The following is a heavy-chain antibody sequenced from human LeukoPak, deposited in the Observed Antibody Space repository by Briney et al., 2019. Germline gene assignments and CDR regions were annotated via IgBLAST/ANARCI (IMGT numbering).Heavy chain of an antibody. V-gene: IGHV3-48*01. CDR1: GFTFSSDS. CDR2: ISSSSFTI. J-gene: IGHJ3*02. D-gene: IGHD6-19*01. Sequence: GGSLRLSCAASGFTFSSDSMNWVRQAPGKGLGWVSYISSSSFTIHFADSVKGRFTISRDNAKNSLYLQMNSLRAEDTAVYYCAKALPGYSSGWYTAYAFDIWGQGTMVTVSS. CDR3: AKALPGYSSGWYTAYAFDI.